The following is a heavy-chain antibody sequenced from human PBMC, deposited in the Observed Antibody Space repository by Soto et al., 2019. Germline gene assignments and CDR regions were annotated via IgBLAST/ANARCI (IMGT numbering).Heavy chain of an antibody. J-gene: IGHJ5*02. D-gene: IGHD2-2*01. Sequence: SETLSLICAVYGGSFSGYYWSWIRQPPGKGLEWIGEINHSGSTNYNPSLKSRVTISVDTSKNQFSLKLSSVTAADTAVYYCARGKRGVYCSSTSCYNNWFDPWGQGTLVTVSS. CDR2: INHSGST. CDR1: GGSFSGYY. CDR3: ARGKRGVYCSSTSCYNNWFDP. V-gene: IGHV4-34*01.